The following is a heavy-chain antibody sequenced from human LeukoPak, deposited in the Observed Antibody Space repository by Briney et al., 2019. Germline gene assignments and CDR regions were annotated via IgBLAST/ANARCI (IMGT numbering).Heavy chain of an antibody. CDR1: GFTFSSYG. J-gene: IGHJ4*02. V-gene: IGHV3-30*18. D-gene: IGHD1-26*01. Sequence: PGGSLRLSCAASGFTFSSYGMHWVRQAPGRGLEWVAVISYDGSNKYYADSVKGRFTISRDNSKNTLYLQVNSLRAEDTAVYYCAKAGGGATALWVDYWGQGTLVTVSS. CDR3: AKAGGGATALWVDY. CDR2: ISYDGSNK.